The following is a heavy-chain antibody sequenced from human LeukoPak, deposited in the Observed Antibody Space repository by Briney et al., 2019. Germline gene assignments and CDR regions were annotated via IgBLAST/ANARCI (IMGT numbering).Heavy chain of an antibody. CDR1: GFTFSDYY. J-gene: IGHJ4*02. CDR2: ISSSGNTI. CDR3: ARDTIDSSGTYDY. D-gene: IGHD3-22*01. Sequence: PGGSLRLSCAASGFTFSDYYMTWIRQPPGKGLEWVSYISSSGNTIYYADSVEGRFTISRDNAKNSLFLQMNSLGAEDTAFYYCARDTIDSSGTYDYWGQGTLVTVSS. V-gene: IGHV3-11*01.